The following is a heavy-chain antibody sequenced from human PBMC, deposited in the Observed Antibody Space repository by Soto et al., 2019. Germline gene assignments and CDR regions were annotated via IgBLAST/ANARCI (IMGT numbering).Heavy chain of an antibody. V-gene: IGHV4-59*08. Sequence: QVQLQESGPGLVKPSETLSLTCTVSGGSISSYYWSWIRQPPWKGLEWIGYIYYRGRTDYNPSLKSLVTILVDTSNNKFSLKLSSVTAAYTAVYYCARLKAPRAQNLFDPLGQGTLVTVSS. CDR3: ARLKAPRAQNLFDP. CDR2: IYYRGRT. J-gene: IGHJ5*02. CDR1: GGSISSYY.